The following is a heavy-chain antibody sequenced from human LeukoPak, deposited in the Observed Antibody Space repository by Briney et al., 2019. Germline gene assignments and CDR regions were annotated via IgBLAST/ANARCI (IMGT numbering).Heavy chain of an antibody. V-gene: IGHV4-30-4*01. D-gene: IGHD3-3*01. CDR2: MYYSGST. Sequence: SETLSLTCTVSGGSISSGDYYWSWIRQPPGKGLEWIGYMYYSGSTYYNPSLKSRVTISVDTSKNQFSLKLSSVTAADTAVYYCATSPAFGVVIIPFYYYYGMDVWGQGTTVTVSS. CDR3: ATSPAFGVVIIPFYYYYGMDV. CDR1: GGSISSGDYY. J-gene: IGHJ6*02.